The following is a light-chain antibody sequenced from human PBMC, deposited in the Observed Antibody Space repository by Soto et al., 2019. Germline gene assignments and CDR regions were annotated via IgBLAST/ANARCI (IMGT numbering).Light chain of an antibody. V-gene: IGLV2-14*01. J-gene: IGLJ2*01. CDR2: EVS. Sequence: QSVLTQPASVSRSPGQSITISCTGTSSDVGAYNYVSWYQQHPGKAPKLMIYEVSNRPSGVSNRFSGSKSGNTASLTISGLQAEDEADYYCSSYTTTSTLVFGGGTKVTVL. CDR3: SSYTTTSTLV. CDR1: SSDVGAYNY.